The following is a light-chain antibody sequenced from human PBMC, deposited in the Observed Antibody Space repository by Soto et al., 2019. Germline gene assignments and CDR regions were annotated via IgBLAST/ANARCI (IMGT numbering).Light chain of an antibody. V-gene: IGLV2-14*01. Sequence: QSALTQPASVSGSPGQSITISCTGTSSDVGAYNYVSWYQQHPGRAPKLLIYEVYDLPSGVSSRFSGSKSGNTAYLTISVLQAEDEADDYCSSFTTITTWVVGGGTKLTVL. CDR2: EVY. J-gene: IGLJ3*02. CDR1: SSDVGAYNY. CDR3: SSFTTITTWV.